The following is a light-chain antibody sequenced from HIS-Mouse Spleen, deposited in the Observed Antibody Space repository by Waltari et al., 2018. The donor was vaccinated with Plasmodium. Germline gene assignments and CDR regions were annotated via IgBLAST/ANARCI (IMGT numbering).Light chain of an antibody. CDR1: QSFSSN. J-gene: IGKJ3*01. CDR2: GAS. V-gene: IGKV3-15*01. CDR3: QQYNNWSFT. Sequence: EIVMTQSPATMPVSPGERATLSSRASQSFSSNLAWYQQTPGQAPRLLIYGASTRATGIPARFSGSGSGTEFTLTISSLQSEDFAVYYCQQYNNWSFTFGPGTKVDIK.